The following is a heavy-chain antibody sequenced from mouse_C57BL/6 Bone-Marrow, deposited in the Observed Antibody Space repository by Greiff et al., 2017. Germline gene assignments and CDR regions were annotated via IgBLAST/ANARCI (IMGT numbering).Heavy chain of an antibody. CDR1: GYTFTDYY. J-gene: IGHJ4*01. Sequence: VQLQQSGPELVKPGASVKISCKASGYTFTDYYMNWVKQSHGKSLEWIGDINPNNGGTSYNQKFNGKATWTVDKSSSTAYMDLRSLTSEDSAVYYCARDYSPYYYAMDYWGQGTSVTVSS. CDR3: ARDYSPYYYAMDY. CDR2: INPNNGGT. D-gene: IGHD2-12*01. V-gene: IGHV1-26*01.